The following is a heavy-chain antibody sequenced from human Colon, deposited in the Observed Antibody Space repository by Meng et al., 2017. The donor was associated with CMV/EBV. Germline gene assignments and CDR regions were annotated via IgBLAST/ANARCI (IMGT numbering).Heavy chain of an antibody. D-gene: IGHD2-8*02. CDR2: LSPGGGAT. V-gene: IGHV3-23*01. CDR1: GFVFSTSA. CDR3: AKGHNTAGFHSSYYGLDV. Sequence: GESLKISCAASGFVFSTSAMSWVRQAPGKGLEWVAGLSPGGGATYYAQSVRGRFTVSRDNSKNMVFLQLNSLRAEDTAVYYCAKGHNTAGFHSSYYGLDVWGQGTTVTVSS. J-gene: IGHJ6*02.